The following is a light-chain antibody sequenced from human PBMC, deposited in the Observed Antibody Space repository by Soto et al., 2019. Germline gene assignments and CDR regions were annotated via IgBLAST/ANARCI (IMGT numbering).Light chain of an antibody. J-gene: IGKJ4*01. CDR1: ETISTL. V-gene: IGKV1-39*01. Sequence: DIQMTQSPVSLSASVGDRVTITCRASETISTLLNWYQQKPGKAPKVLIFAASSLQSGVPSRFSGSGSGTDFALTISGLQAEDVAVYYCQQYYSTPLTFGGGTKVEIK. CDR3: QQYYSTPLT. CDR2: AAS.